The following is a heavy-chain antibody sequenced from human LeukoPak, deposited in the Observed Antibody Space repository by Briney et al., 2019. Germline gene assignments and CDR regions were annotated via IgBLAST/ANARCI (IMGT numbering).Heavy chain of an antibody. CDR2: INWNGGGT. D-gene: IGHD4-17*01. J-gene: IGHJ6*03. Sequence: GGSLRLSCAASGFTFDDYGMDWVRQAPGKGLEWVSRINWNGGGTAYADSVKGRFTISRDNAKNTLYLQMNSLRAEDTAVYYCTRGTVTTGYYMDVWGKGTTVTVSS. V-gene: IGHV3-20*04. CDR3: TRGTVTTGYYMDV. CDR1: GFTFDDYG.